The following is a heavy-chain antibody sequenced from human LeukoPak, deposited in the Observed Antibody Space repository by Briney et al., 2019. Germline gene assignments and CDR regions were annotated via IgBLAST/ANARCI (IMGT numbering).Heavy chain of an antibody. J-gene: IGHJ4*02. CDR2: ISSSSSYI. CDR1: GFTFSSYS. V-gene: IGHV3-21*01. Sequence: PGGSLRLSCAASGFTFSSYSMTWVRQAPGKGLEWVSSISSSSSYIYYADSVKGRFTISRDNAKNSLYLQMNSLRAEDTAVYYCARAMADRTSSSAGDYWGQGTLVTVSS. CDR3: ARAMADRTSSSAGDY. D-gene: IGHD6-6*01.